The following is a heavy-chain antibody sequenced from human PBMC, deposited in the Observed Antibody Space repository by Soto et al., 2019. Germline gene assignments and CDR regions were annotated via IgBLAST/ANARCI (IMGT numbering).Heavy chain of an antibody. Sequence: QVQLVQSGAEVKKPGSSVKVSCKASGGTFSSHTISWVRQAPGQGLEWMGGIIPILHIANSAQKFQGRVSITADKSTSPAYMEPSSLRSEDTAVYYCARGKYFDSSGSASGWYFDLWGRGTPVTVSS. CDR1: GGTFSSHT. D-gene: IGHD3-22*01. CDR3: ARGKYFDSSGSASGWYFDL. CDR2: IIPILHIA. J-gene: IGHJ2*01. V-gene: IGHV1-69*02.